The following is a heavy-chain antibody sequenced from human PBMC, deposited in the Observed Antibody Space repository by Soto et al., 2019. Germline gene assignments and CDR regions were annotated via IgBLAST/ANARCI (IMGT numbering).Heavy chain of an antibody. CDR2: INWDGSRT. CDR3: VKGGSGYADAFDL. J-gene: IGHJ3*01. V-gene: IGHV3-43*01. CDR1: GFKFHDET. D-gene: IGHD3-22*01. Sequence: EVQLVESGGGVVQPGGSLRLSCAASGFKFHDETMHWVRQVPGKGLEWVSLINWDGSRTYYADSVKGRITNFRDNSKNSLSLQMNSLRIEDTALYYCVKGGSGYADAFDLWGQGTMVTVSS.